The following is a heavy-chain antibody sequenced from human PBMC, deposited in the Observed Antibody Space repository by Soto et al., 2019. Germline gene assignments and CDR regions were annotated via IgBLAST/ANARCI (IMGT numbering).Heavy chain of an antibody. CDR1: GYSFKYHY. CDR2: INPSGEHT. Sequence: ASVKVSCNASGYSFKYHYRHWVRQAPGRGLEWVGIINPSGEHTNYAQQFRGRVAMTRDTSTSTAYMELRSLRSEDTAVYFCARISCKGGSCYFDFDHWGQGTLVTVSS. V-gene: IGHV1-46*02. J-gene: IGHJ4*02. CDR3: ARISCKGGSCYFDFDH. D-gene: IGHD2-15*01.